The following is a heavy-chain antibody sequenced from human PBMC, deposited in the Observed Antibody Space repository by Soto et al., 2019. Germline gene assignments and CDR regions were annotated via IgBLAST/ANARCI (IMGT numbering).Heavy chain of an antibody. V-gene: IGHV3-53*01. J-gene: IGHJ3*01. CDR1: TQYG. D-gene: IGHD6-19*01. CDR3: AKSGGNGWFADAFDV. Sequence: GGSLSLSCTSFTQYGMSWIRRPPGKGLEWISVIYSGGSTYYADSVKGRFTISRDNSENTLYLQLNSLRAEDTAVYYCAKSGGNGWFADAFDVWGQGTMVTVSS. CDR2: IYSGGST.